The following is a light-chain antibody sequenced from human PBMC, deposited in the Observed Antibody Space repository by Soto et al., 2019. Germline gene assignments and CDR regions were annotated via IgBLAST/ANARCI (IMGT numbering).Light chain of an antibody. J-gene: IGKJ2*01. CDR2: AAS. V-gene: IGKV1-39*01. CDR3: QQNYITAYT. Sequence: DIPMSQSPSSLSASVGDRVIITCRASQSISTFSNWYQQKPGKAPKLLIYAASSLQDGVQSRVSGSGSATAFTLTISSLQTDDFATYYCQQNYITAYTVGQGTKLEIK. CDR1: QSISTF.